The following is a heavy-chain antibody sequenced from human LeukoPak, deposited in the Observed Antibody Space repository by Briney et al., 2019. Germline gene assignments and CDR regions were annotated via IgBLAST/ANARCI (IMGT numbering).Heavy chain of an antibody. CDR2: IKSKTDGGTT. V-gene: IGHV3-15*01. J-gene: IGHJ4*02. Sequence: SGGSLRLSCAASGFTFSNAWMSWVRQAPGKGLEWVGRIKSKTDGGTTDYAAPVKGRFTISRDDSKNTLYLQMNSLKIEDTAVYYCTTDITMIVVVINDYWGQGTLVTVSS. CDR1: GFTFSNAW. CDR3: TTDITMIVVVINDY. D-gene: IGHD3-22*01.